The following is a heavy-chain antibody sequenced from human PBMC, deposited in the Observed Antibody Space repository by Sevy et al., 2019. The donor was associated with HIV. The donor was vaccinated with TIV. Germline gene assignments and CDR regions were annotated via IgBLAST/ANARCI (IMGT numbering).Heavy chain of an antibody. Sequence: GGSLRLSCSASEFTFSSYAMSWVRQAPGKGLEWVTFIASYGNDEDYADSVKGRFTISRDNSKNTLYLQMNSLRPEDTAVYYCARSVLAVAGSYGMDVWGQGTTVTVSS. V-gene: IGHV3-30*04. D-gene: IGHD6-19*01. CDR2: IASYGNDE. J-gene: IGHJ6*02. CDR3: ARSVLAVAGSYGMDV. CDR1: EFTFSSYA.